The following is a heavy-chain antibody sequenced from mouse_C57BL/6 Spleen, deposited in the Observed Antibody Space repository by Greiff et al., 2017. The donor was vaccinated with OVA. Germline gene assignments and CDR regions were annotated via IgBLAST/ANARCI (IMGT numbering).Heavy chain of an antibody. CDR2: IYPGDGDT. CDR3: AHSSGSDY. J-gene: IGHJ2*01. CDR1: GYAFSSSW. Sequence: VQLQQSGPELVKPGASVKISCKASGYAFSSSWMNWVKQRPGKGLEWIGRIYPGDGDTNYNGKFKGKATLTADKSSSTAYMQLSSLTSEDSAVYFCAHSSGSDYWGQGTTLTVSS. V-gene: IGHV1-82*01. D-gene: IGHD3-2*02.